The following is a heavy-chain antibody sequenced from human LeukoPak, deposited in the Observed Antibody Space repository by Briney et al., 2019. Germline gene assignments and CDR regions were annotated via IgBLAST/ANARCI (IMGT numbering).Heavy chain of an antibody. CDR1: GFTFHDSA. CDR2: ISWNSGNI. D-gene: IGHD3-10*01. Sequence: GRSLRLSCAASGFTFHDSAMHWVRQAPGKGLEWVSSISWNSGNIGYADSVKGRSTISRDNVKNSLYLQMNSLKAEDTALYYCATGPNYYGTFDYWGQGTLVTVSS. J-gene: IGHJ4*02. CDR3: ATGPNYYGTFDY. V-gene: IGHV3-9*01.